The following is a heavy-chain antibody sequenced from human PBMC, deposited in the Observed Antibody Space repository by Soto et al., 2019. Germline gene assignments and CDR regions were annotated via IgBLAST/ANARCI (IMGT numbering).Heavy chain of an antibody. D-gene: IGHD3-10*01. CDR2: IYPGDSDT. V-gene: IGHV5-51*01. Sequence: GESLKISCKGSGYSFTSYWIGWVRQMPGKGLEWMGIIYPGDSDTGYSPSFQGQVTISADKSISTAYLQWSSLKASDTAMYYCARSIWFGELLPYYSDYWGQGTLVTVSS. J-gene: IGHJ4*02. CDR3: ARSIWFGELLPYYSDY. CDR1: GYSFTSYW.